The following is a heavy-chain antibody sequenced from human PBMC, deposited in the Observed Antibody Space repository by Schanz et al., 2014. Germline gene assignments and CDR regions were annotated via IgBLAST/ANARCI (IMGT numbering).Heavy chain of an antibody. V-gene: IGHV3-11*06. CDR2: INTGSNYI. CDR1: GFTFSSYA. CDR3: VSSGSYSSYAF. J-gene: IGHJ4*02. Sequence: QVQVVQSGGGLVKPGGSLRLSCAASGFTFSSYAMSWVRQAPGKGLEWISFINTGSNYINYADSVKGRFTISRDNAKNSLYLQMNSLRAEDTAVYHCVSSGSYSSYAFWGQGTLVTVSS. D-gene: IGHD3-10*01.